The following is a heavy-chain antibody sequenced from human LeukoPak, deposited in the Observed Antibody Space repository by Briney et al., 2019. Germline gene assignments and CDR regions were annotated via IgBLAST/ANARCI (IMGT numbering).Heavy chain of an antibody. CDR3: ARASYLAPARRFDP. CDR1: GGIFSSYA. J-gene: IGHJ5*02. CDR2: IIAIFGTA. V-gene: IGHV1-69*05. Sequence: SVKVSCKASGGIFSSYAINWGRQAPGQGLEWMGGIIAIFGTANYAQKFQGRVTITTDESTSTAYMELSTLRSEDTAVYYCARASYLAPARRFDPWGQGTLVTVSS. D-gene: IGHD1-14*01.